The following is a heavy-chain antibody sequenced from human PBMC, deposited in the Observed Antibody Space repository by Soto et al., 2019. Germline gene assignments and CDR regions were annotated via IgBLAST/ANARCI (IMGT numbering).Heavy chain of an antibody. D-gene: IGHD2-2*02. CDR3: ARGPETDCSSTSCYKAGGDYYYGMDV. CDR2: IIPILGIA. J-gene: IGHJ6*02. V-gene: IGHV1-69*02. Sequence: QVQLVQSGAEVKKPGSSVKVSCKASGGTFSSYTISWVRQAPGQGLEWMGRIIPILGIANYAQKFQGRVTITADKSTSTAYMELSSLRSEDTAVYYCARGPETDCSSTSCYKAGGDYYYGMDVWGQGTTVTVSS. CDR1: GGTFSSYT.